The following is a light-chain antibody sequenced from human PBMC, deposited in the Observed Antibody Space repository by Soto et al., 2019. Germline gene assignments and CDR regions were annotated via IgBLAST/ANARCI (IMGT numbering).Light chain of an antibody. V-gene: IGLV2-14*01. CDR1: SSDVGGYNY. Sequence: QSALTQPASVSGSPGQSITICCTGTSSDVGGYNYVSWYQQHPGKAPKLMIYEVSNRPSGVSDRFSGSKSGNTASLTISGRQSEDEADYYCSSYTSSSTPGVFGVRTNLPVL. CDR3: SSYTSSSTPGV. J-gene: IGLJ2*01. CDR2: EVS.